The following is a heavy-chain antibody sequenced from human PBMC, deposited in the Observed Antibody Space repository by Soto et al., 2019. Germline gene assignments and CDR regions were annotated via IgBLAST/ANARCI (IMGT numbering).Heavy chain of an antibody. Sequence: PGGSLRLSCGASGFTFSAYWMSWVRQAPGKGLEWVAYINKDGSERYTVDSVEGRFTISRDNARNSLYLEMNSLRAEDTAVYYCARDPRYCSDGICYPFCDSWGQGTRVTVSS. J-gene: IGHJ4*02. D-gene: IGHD2-15*01. V-gene: IGHV3-7*01. CDR2: INKDGSER. CDR3: ARDPRYCSDGICYPFCDS. CDR1: GFTFSAYW.